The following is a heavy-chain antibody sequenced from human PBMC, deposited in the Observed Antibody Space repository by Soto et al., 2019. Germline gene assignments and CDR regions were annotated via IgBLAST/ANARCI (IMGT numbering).Heavy chain of an antibody. CDR2: ISYDGSNK. J-gene: IGHJ6*02. Sequence: QVQLVESGGGVVQPGRSLRLSCAASGFTFSSYGMHWVRQAPGKGLEWVAVISYDGSNKYYADSVKGRFPISRDNSKNTLYLQMNSLRAEDTAVYYCARDWARIYYYYYGMDVWGQGTTVTVSS. CDR3: ARDWARIYYYYYGMDV. V-gene: IGHV3-30*03. CDR1: GFTFSSYG. D-gene: IGHD3-16*01.